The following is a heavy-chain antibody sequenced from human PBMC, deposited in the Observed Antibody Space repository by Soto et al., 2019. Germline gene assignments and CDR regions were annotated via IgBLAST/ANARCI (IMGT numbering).Heavy chain of an antibody. CDR1: GYSVSSNSAA. CDR3: ARDIEYSSSSDYGMDV. CDR2: TYYRSKWYN. Sequence: SHTRSLTCAISGYSVSSNSAAWNLIRQSPSRGLEWLGRTYYRSKWYNDYAVSVKSRITINPDTSKNQFSLQLNSVTPEDTAVYYCARDIEYSSSSDYGMDVWGQGTTVTVSS. J-gene: IGHJ6*02. D-gene: IGHD6-6*01. V-gene: IGHV6-1*01.